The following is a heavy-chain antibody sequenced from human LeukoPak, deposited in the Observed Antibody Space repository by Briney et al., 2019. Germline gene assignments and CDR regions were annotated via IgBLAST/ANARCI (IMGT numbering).Heavy chain of an antibody. Sequence: GGSLRLSCAASGFPFNAYWMSWVRQAPGKGLEWVANIRQDGDLKHYVDSVRGRFTISRDNAENSLYLQMNSLRAEDTAIYYCAREIVGTIKSYFDYWGQGTLVTASS. CDR3: AREIVGTIKSYFDY. J-gene: IGHJ4*02. D-gene: IGHD1-26*01. CDR1: GFPFNAYW. V-gene: IGHV3-7*01. CDR2: IRQDGDLK.